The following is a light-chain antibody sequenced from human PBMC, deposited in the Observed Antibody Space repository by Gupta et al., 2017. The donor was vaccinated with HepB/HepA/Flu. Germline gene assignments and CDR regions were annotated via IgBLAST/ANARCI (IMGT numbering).Light chain of an antibody. V-gene: IGLV2-14*03. CDR3: SSYTMRSTYV. CDR1: SGDIGSYKW. J-gene: IGLJ1*01. Sequence: QSALTQPASVSGSPGPSITISCTGTSGDIGSYKWVSWYQQHPGKSPQLITYDVSSRPSGISSRFSASKSGNTASLTISGLHTEDEADYFCSSYTMRSTYVFGTGTRVTVL. CDR2: DVS.